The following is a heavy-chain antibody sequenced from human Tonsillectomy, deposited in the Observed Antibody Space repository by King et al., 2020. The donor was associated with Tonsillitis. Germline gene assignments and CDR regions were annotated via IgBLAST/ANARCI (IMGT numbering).Heavy chain of an antibody. Sequence: VQLVESGGGLVPPGGSLRLSCAASGFTFSNYYMSWVRQAPGNGLEWVASIKEDGSEKYYVGSLKGRFTISRDNAKNSLYLQVNSLRADDADVYCCARDGVGSGWYADYFDHWGQGALVTVSS. CDR3: ARDGVGSGWYADYFDH. J-gene: IGHJ4*02. D-gene: IGHD6-19*01. CDR1: GFTFSNYY. V-gene: IGHV3-7*03. CDR2: IKEDGSEK.